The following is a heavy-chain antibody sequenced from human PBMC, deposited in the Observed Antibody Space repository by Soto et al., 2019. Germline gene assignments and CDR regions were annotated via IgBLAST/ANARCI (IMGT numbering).Heavy chain of an antibody. V-gene: IGHV3-30-3*01. CDR1: GFTFSSYA. J-gene: IGHJ4*02. D-gene: IGHD3-3*01. CDR2: ISYDGSNK. Sequence: QVQLVESGGGVVQPGRSLRLSCAASGFTFSSYAMHWVRQAPGKGLEWVAVISYDGSNKYYADSVKGRFTISRDNSKNTLYLQMNSLRAEDTAVYYCARAIFGVVIAGYWGQGTPVTVSS. CDR3: ARAIFGVVIAGY.